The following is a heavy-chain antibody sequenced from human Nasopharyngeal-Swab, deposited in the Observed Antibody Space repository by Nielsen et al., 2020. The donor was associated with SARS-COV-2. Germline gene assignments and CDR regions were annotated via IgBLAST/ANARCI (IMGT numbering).Heavy chain of an antibody. CDR3: ARGHVYYGMDV. CDR1: GFILSSFR. Sequence: GESLNTSCAFPGFILSSFRMSWVRQTPGKGAEWVSGINWSGGRTGYADCVKGRFTISRDNAKNSLHLQMNSLRAEDTALYYCARGHVYYGMDVWGQGTTVTVSS. J-gene: IGHJ6*02. V-gene: IGHV3-20*04. CDR2: INWSGGRT.